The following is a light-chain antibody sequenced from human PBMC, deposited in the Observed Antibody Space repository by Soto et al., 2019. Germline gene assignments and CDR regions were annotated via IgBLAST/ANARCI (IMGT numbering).Light chain of an antibody. J-gene: IGLJ2*01. Sequence: QSALTQPASVSGSPGQSITISCTGTSSDIGAYNFVSWYQQHPGKAPKLMLYDVNIRPSGVSSRFSGSKSGNTASLTISALQAEDEADYYCTSWTTSTTMIFGGGTKLTVL. V-gene: IGLV2-14*03. CDR1: SSDIGAYNF. CDR3: TSWTTSTTMI. CDR2: DVN.